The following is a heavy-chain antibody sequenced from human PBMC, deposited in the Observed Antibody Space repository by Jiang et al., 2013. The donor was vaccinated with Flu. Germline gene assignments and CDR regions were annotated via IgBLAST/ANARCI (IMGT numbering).Heavy chain of an antibody. CDR1: GASVSSGPSS. V-gene: IGHV4-30-2*01. CDR2: IYPSGTA. Sequence: SGPGLVKPSETLSLFCAVSGASVSSGPSSWSWIRQPPGGGLEWLGNIYPSGTAFYSPSLKTRVTISLDSSSNQVALKLTSVTAADTAMYFCAKTIGDVFDLWGQGTLVTVSS. CDR3: AKTIGDVFDL. D-gene: IGHD1-1*01. J-gene: IGHJ3*01.